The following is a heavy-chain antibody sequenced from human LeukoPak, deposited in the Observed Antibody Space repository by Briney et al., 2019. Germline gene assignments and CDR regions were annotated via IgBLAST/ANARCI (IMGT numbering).Heavy chain of an antibody. J-gene: IGHJ6*03. CDR3: ARIGEYYDILTGHSYYYHYYMDV. D-gene: IGHD3-9*01. Sequence: PSETLSLTCTVSGFFISSGYYWGWIRQPPGKGLEWIGIIYHSGSTYYNPSLNSRVTISVDTSKNQFSLKLSSVTAADTAVYYCARIGEYYDILTGHSYYYHYYMDVWGKGTTVTVSS. CDR1: GFFISSGYY. CDR2: IYHSGST. V-gene: IGHV4-38-2*02.